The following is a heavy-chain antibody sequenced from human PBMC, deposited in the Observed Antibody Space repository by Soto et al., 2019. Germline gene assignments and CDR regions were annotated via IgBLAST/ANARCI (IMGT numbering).Heavy chain of an antibody. CDR2: ISSNGGST. D-gene: IGHD2-2*03. Sequence: EVQLVESGGGLVQPGGSLRLSCAASGFTFSTYPMHWVRQAPGKGLEYVSAISSNGGSTYYANSVEGRFTISRDNSKNTLSLQMGSLRAEDMAVYYCARAMDGHRHFDLWGRGTLVTVSS. V-gene: IGHV3-64*01. J-gene: IGHJ2*01. CDR1: GFTFSTYP. CDR3: ARAMDGHRHFDL.